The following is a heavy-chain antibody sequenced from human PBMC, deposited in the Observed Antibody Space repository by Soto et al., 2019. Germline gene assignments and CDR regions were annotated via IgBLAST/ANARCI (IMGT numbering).Heavy chain of an antibody. CDR2: IYSGGST. Sequence: GGSLRLSCAASGFTVSINYMSWVRHAPGKGLEWVSVIYSGGSTYYADSVKGRFTISRDNSKNTLYLQMNSLRAEDTAVYYCARVYSSTTYYYYYGMDVWGQGTTVTVSS. CDR3: ARVYSSTTYYYYYGMDV. J-gene: IGHJ6*02. D-gene: IGHD6-13*01. CDR1: GFTVSINY. V-gene: IGHV3-53*01.